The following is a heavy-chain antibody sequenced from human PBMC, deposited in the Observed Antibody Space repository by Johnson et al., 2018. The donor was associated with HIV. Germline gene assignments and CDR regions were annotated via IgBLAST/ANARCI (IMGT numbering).Heavy chain of an antibody. V-gene: IGHV3-9*01. CDR3: ARGGAWEVRPGAVDI. CDR2: ISWNSGSI. CDR1: GFTFDYYD. J-gene: IGHJ3*02. Sequence: VQLVESGGGVVQPGRSLRLSCAASGFTFDYYDMHWVRQAPGKGLEWVSCISWNSGSIGFADSVKGRFTISRDNSKNTLYLQMNSLRAEDTAVYHGARGGAWEVRPGAVDIWGQGTTVTVSS. D-gene: IGHD1-26*01.